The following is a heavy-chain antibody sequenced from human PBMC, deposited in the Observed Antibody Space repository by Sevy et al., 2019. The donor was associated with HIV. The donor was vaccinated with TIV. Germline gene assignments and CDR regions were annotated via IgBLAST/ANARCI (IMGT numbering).Heavy chain of an antibody. V-gene: IGHV3-7*01. J-gene: IGHJ4*02. CDR1: GFTFSSYW. CDR2: IKQDGSEK. D-gene: IGHD3-10*01. CDR3: ARDGSFSGSGSYSNFDY. Sequence: GGSLRLSCAASGFTFSSYWMSWVRQAPGKGLEWVANIKQDGSEKYYVDSVKGRFTISRDNAKNSLYLQMNSLRAEDTAVYYCARDGSFSGSGSYSNFDYWGQGTLVTV.